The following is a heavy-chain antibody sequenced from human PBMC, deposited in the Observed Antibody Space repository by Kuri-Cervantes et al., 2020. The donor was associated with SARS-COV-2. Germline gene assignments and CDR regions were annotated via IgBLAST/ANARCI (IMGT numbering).Heavy chain of an antibody. V-gene: IGHV4-38-2*01. CDR2: IYHSGST. D-gene: IGHD3-3*01. J-gene: IGHJ4*02. Sequence: SETLSLTCAVSGYSISSGYYWGWIRQPPGKGLEWIGSIYHSGSTYYNPSLKSRVTISVDTSKNQFSLKLSSVTAADTAVYYCARHASDDLWSGPSVRLYYFDYWGQGTLVTVSS. CDR1: GYSISSGYY. CDR3: ARHASDDLWSGPSVRLYYFDY.